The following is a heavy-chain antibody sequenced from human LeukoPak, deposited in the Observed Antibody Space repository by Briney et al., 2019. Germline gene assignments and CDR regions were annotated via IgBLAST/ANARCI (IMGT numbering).Heavy chain of an antibody. CDR1: GFTFSSYW. Sequence: GGSLRLSCAASGFTFSSYWMHWVRQAPGKGLVWVSRINTDGSSTSYADSVKGRFTISRDNAKNTLYLQMNSLRAEDTAVYYCARDRGPYYYDSSGINHDAFDIWGQGTMVTVSS. J-gene: IGHJ3*02. CDR3: ARDRGPYYYDSSGINHDAFDI. D-gene: IGHD3-22*01. CDR2: INTDGSST. V-gene: IGHV3-74*01.